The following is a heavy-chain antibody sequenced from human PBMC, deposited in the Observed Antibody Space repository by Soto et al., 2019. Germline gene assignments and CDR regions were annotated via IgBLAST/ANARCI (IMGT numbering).Heavy chain of an antibody. Sequence: ASVKVSCKASGYTFSSYGISWVRQAPGQGLEWMGWISAYNGNTNYAQKVQGRVTMTTDTSTSTAYMELRSLRSDDTAVYYCARDLGGGDPRDLQHWGQGTRVTVSS. CDR1: GYTFSSYG. CDR3: ARDLGGGDPRDLQH. J-gene: IGHJ1*01. V-gene: IGHV1-18*01. CDR2: ISAYNGNT. D-gene: IGHD2-21*02.